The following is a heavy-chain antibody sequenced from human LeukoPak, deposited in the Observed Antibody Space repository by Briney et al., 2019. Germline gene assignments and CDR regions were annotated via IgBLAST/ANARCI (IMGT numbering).Heavy chain of an antibody. J-gene: IGHJ4*02. CDR2: INPNTGNP. CDR3: ARARRSAAAPGGYYFDS. D-gene: IGHD6-13*01. V-gene: IGHV7-4-1*02. CDR1: GYSFTTYA. Sequence: ASVKVSCKASGYSFTTYAMNWLRQAPGQGLEWMGWINPNTGNPTYAPGFTGRLVFSLDTSVTTTYLQISSLKIEDTAVYYCARARRSAAAPGGYYFDSWGQGTLVTVSS.